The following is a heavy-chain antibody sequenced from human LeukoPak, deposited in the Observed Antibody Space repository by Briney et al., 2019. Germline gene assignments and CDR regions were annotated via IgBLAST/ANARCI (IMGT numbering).Heavy chain of an antibody. CDR1: GFTFTTYS. CDR2: IRSSSSYI. V-gene: IGHV3-21*01. Sequence: PGGSLGLSCAASGFTFTTYSMNWVRQAPGKGLEWVSSIRSSSSYIYYADSVKGRFTISRDNAKNSLYLQMNSLRAEDTAVYYCARGADYGMDVWGQGTTVTVSS. CDR3: ARGADYGMDV. J-gene: IGHJ6*02.